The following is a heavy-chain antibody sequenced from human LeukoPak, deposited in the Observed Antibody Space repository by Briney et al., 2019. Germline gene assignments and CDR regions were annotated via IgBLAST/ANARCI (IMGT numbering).Heavy chain of an antibody. CDR3: ARDGARGVINWFDP. D-gene: IGHD3-10*01. CDR1: GFTFSSYS. J-gene: IGHJ5*02. CDR2: ISSSSSYI. V-gene: IGHV3-21*01. Sequence: GGSLRLSCAASGFTFSSYSMNWVRQAPGKGLEWVSSISSSSSYIYYADSVKGRFTISRDNAKNSLYLQMNSLRAEDTAVYYCARDGARGVINWFDPWGQGTLVTVSS.